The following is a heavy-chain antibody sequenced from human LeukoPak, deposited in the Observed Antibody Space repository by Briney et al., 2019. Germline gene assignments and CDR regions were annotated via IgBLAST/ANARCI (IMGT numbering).Heavy chain of an antibody. V-gene: IGHV4-61*05. Sequence: SETLSLTCTVSGGSISSSSYYWGWIRQPPGKGLEWIGRIYTSGSTNYNPSLKSRVTMSVDTSKNQFSLKLSSVTAADTAVYYCARDYYDSSGAMFDYWGQGTLVTVSS. CDR1: GGSISSSSYY. CDR2: IYTSGST. CDR3: ARDYYDSSGAMFDY. D-gene: IGHD3-22*01. J-gene: IGHJ4*02.